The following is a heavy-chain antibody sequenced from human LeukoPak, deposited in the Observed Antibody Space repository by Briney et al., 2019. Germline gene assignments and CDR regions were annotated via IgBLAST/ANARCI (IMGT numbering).Heavy chain of an antibody. V-gene: IGHV3-30*04. Sequence: GGSLRLSCAASGFTFSSYAMHWVRQAPGKGLEWVAVISYDGSNKYYADSVKGRFTTSRDNSKNTLYLQMNSLRAEDTAVYYCARAGSGSANSPIDYWGQGTLVTVSS. CDR2: ISYDGSNK. CDR1: GFTFSSYA. CDR3: ARAGSGSANSPIDY. D-gene: IGHD6-19*01. J-gene: IGHJ4*02.